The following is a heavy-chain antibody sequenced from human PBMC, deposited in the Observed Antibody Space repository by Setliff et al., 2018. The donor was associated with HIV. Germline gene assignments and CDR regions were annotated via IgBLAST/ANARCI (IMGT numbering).Heavy chain of an antibody. CDR3: VRHPREETQRNYKFES. J-gene: IGHJ4*02. CDR1: GDSVSGNY. CDR2: FRTSKDF. Sequence: SETLSLTCTVSGDSVSGNYWSENYWCWIRQSPGKGLEWIGYFRTSKDFTYNPSLKTPVTVSLDTSEKQFFLRLSSVTAADTAMYYCVRHPREETQRNYKFESWGQGALVTVSS. D-gene: IGHD1-7*01. V-gene: IGHV4-4*08.